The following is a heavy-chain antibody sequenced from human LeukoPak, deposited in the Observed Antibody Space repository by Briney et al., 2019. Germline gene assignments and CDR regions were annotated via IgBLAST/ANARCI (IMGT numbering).Heavy chain of an antibody. CDR3: AKDKVGDDSGLVDY. D-gene: IGHD3-22*01. CDR1: GYTFTDYY. Sequence: ASVKVSCKASGYTFTDYYIHWVRQAPGQGLEWMGRINPKSGGTNYAQKFLGRVTMTRDTSISTAYMEVISLRSDDTAVYYCAKDKVGDDSGLVDYWGQGILVTVSS. J-gene: IGHJ4*02. CDR2: INPKSGGT. V-gene: IGHV1-2*06.